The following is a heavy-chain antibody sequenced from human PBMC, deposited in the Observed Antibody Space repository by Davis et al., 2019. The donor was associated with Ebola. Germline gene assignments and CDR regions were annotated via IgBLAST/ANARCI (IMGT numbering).Heavy chain of an antibody. V-gene: IGHV3-30*03. D-gene: IGHD6-19*01. J-gene: IGHJ6*02. Sequence: GESLKISCAASGFTFSNHGMHWVRQVPGKGLEWVAVTSYDGSNKYYADSVKGRFTISRDNSKNTLYLQMNSLRAEDTAVYYCARDRGIAVAGWGDGMDVWGQGTTVTVSS. CDR3: ARDRGIAVAGWGDGMDV. CDR2: TSYDGSNK. CDR1: GFTFSNHG.